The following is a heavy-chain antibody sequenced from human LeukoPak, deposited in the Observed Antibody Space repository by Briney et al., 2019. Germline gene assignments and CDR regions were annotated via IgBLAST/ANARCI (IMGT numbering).Heavy chain of an antibody. CDR1: GFTFTNYN. CDR2: ISSSSSYI. V-gene: IGHV3-21*01. Sequence: GGSLRLSCAASGFTFTNYNMNWVRQAPGKGLEWVSSISSSSSYIYYADSVKGRFTISRDNAKNSLYLQMSSLRAEDTAVYYCARGAHYYYDSSGYSYGDDYWGQGTLVTGSS. D-gene: IGHD3-22*01. CDR3: ARGAHYYYDSSGYSYGDDY. J-gene: IGHJ4*02.